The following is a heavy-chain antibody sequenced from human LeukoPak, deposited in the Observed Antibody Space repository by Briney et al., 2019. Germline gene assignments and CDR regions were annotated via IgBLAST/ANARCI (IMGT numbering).Heavy chain of an antibody. CDR3: AREGRQDYVYFDH. Sequence: PSETLSLTCNVSSGSFSGFSWSWIRQSPGKALEWIGYINYSGSTNYNPSLKSRVTMSVDTSKNQFSLKLSSVTAADTAMYYCAREGRQDYVYFDHWGQGSLVTVSS. J-gene: IGHJ4*02. CDR2: INYSGST. CDR1: SGSFSGFS. V-gene: IGHV4-59*01. D-gene: IGHD4-17*01.